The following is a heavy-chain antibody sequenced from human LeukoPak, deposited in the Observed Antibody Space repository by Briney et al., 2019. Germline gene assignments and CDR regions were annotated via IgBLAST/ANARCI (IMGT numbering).Heavy chain of an antibody. CDR3: AKDHSSGSYYITGRFDP. Sequence: PGGSLRLSCAASGFTFSSYGMHWVRQAPGKGLEWVAVISYDGSNKYYADSVKGRFTISRDNSKNSVYLQMNSLRTEDTAVYYCAKDHSSGSYYITGRFDPWGQGTLVTVSS. CDR1: GFTFSSYG. V-gene: IGHV3-30*18. D-gene: IGHD3-10*01. J-gene: IGHJ5*02. CDR2: ISYDGSNK.